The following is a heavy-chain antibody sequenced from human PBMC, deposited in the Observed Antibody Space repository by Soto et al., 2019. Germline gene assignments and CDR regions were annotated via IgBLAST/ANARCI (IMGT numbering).Heavy chain of an antibody. Sequence: EVQLVESGGGLVKPGGSLRLSCAASGFTFSNAWMSWVRQAPGKGLEWVSAISGSGGSTYYADSVKGRFTISRDNSKNTLYLQMNSLRAEDTAVYYCAKDPPYYYDSSGYPYYFDYWGQGTLVTVSS. J-gene: IGHJ4*02. CDR1: GFTFSNAW. CDR2: ISGSGGST. CDR3: AKDPPYYYDSSGYPYYFDY. V-gene: IGHV3-23*04. D-gene: IGHD3-22*01.